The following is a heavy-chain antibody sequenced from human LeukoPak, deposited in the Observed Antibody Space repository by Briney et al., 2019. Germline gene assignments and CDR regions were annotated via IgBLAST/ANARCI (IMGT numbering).Heavy chain of an antibody. CDR2: IYTSGST. CDR3: ARDQWSYYYYYMDV. CDR1: GGSISSGSYY. V-gene: IGHV4-61*02. J-gene: IGHJ6*03. Sequence: SETLSLTCTVSGGSISSGSYYWSWIRQPAGKGLEWIGRIYTSGSTNYNPSLKSRVTISVDTSKNQFSLKLSSETAADTAVYYCARDQWSYYYYYMDVWGKGTTVTVSS. D-gene: IGHD3-3*01.